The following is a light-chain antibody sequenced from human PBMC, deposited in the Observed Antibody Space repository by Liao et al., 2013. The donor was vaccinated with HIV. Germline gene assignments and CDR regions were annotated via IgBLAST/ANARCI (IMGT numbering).Light chain of an antibody. J-gene: IGLJ1*01. V-gene: IGLV3-1*01. CDR3: QAWDSSTAYV. CDR1: KLGDKY. Sequence: SYELTQPPSVSVSPGQTASITCSGDKLGDKYACWYQQKPGQSPDRFSGSNSGNTATLTISGTQGMDEADYYCQAWDSSTAYVFGTGTKVTVL.